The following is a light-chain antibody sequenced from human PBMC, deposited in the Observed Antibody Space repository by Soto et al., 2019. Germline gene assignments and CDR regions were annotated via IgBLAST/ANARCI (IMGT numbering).Light chain of an antibody. CDR1: QDISKF. CDR3: QKHDGVPLT. V-gene: IGKV1-27*01. Sequence: DIPMTQSPSSLSASIGDRVTISCRTSQDISKFLSWYQQKPGKLPKLLIYTSSTLQSGVPSRFSGSGSGTDFTLTISSLQPEDVATYYCQKHDGVPLTFGGGTKVEI. J-gene: IGKJ4*01. CDR2: TSS.